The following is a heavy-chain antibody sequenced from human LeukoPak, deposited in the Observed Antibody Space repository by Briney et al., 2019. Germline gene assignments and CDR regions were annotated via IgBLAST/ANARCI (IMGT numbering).Heavy chain of an antibody. CDR1: GGSISRYY. CDR3: ARHTDDLSYFQH. V-gene: IGHV4-59*08. D-gene: IGHD3-16*01. J-gene: IGHJ1*01. Sequence: PSETLALTCTVSGGSISRYYWRWIRQPPGKGLEWIGYIYYSGRTKYNPSLKSRVTISVDTSKNQFSLKLSSVTAADTAVYYCARHTDDLSYFQHGGQGTLVTVSS. CDR2: IYYSGRT.